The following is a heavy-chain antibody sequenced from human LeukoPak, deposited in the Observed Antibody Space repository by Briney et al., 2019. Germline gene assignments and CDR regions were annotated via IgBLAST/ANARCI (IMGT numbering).Heavy chain of an antibody. Sequence: SETLSLTCTVSGGSISSYYWSWIRQPPGKGLEWIRYIYYSGSTNYNPSLKSRVTISVDTSKNQFSLKLSSVTAADTAVYYCARMAMDCSSTSCYRYYYYGMDVWGQGTTVTVSS. CDR2: IYYSGST. CDR1: GGSISSYY. J-gene: IGHJ6*02. V-gene: IGHV4-59*08. D-gene: IGHD2-2*02. CDR3: ARMAMDCSSTSCYRYYYYGMDV.